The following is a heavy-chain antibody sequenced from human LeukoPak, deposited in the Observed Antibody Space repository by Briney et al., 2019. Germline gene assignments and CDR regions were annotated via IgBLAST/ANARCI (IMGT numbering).Heavy chain of an antibody. V-gene: IGHV4-38-2*02. CDR2: IYHNGST. D-gene: IGHD6-19*01. Sequence: SETLSLTCTVSDYSITSAYYWGWVRLPPGKGLEWIGNIYHNGSTYYNPSLKSRVTIPVDTSKSQFPLRLSSVTAAETAIYYCARMSQVAPSVWGQGTLVTVSS. CDR3: ARMSQVAPSV. J-gene: IGHJ4*02. CDR1: DYSITSAYY.